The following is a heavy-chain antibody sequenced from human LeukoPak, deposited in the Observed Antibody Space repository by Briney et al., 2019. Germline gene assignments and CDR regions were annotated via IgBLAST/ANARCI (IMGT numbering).Heavy chain of an antibody. J-gene: IGHJ4*02. V-gene: IGHV4-39*07. CDR3: ARDGRRITMIVVVMGFDY. CDR1: GGSISSSSYY. CDR2: IYYSGST. D-gene: IGHD3-22*01. Sequence: SETLSLTCTVSGGSISSSSYYWGWIRQPPGKGLEWIGSIYYSGSTYYNPSLKSRVTISVDTSKNQFSLKLSSVTAADTAVYYCARDGRRITMIVVVMGFDYWGQGTLVTVSS.